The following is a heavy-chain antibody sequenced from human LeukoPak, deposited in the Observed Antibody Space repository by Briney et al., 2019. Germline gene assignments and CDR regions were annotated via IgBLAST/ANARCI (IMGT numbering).Heavy chain of an antibody. CDR2: TSSSGSTV. V-gene: IGHV3-48*04. CDR1: GFTFSSYA. D-gene: IGHD6-13*01. J-gene: IGHJ4*02. Sequence: GGSLRLSCAASGFTFSSYAMSWVRQAPGKGLEWVSYTSSSGSTVYYADSVKGRFTISRDSAKSSLYLQMNSLRAEDTAVYYCARGLRLAAATGTGFDYWGQGALVIVSS. CDR3: ARGLRLAAATGTGFDY.